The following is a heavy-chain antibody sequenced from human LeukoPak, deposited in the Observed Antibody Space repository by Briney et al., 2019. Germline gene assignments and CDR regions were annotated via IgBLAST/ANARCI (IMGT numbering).Heavy chain of an antibody. V-gene: IGHV4-59*01. Sequence: SETLSLTCAVYGGSISSYYWSWIRQPPGKGLEWIGYIYYSGSTNYNPSLKSRVTISVDTSKNQFSLKLSSVTAADTAVYYCARSYCTNGVCYKYRDYGMDVWGQGTTVTVSS. CDR3: ARSYCTNGVCYKYRDYGMDV. CDR1: GGSISSYY. CDR2: IYYSGST. J-gene: IGHJ6*02. D-gene: IGHD2-8*01.